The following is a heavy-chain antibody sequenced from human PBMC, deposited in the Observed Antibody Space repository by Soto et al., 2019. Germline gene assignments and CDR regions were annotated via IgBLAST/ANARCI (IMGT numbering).Heavy chain of an antibody. CDR2: ISSGGTTT. J-gene: IGHJ4*02. Sequence: GGSLRLSCAASGFTFSTHAMSWVRQAPGKGLEWVSSISSGGTTTFYAASVEGRFTISRDKSKNTLYLQMNSLRADDTAVHYCAREGGSIGSWIGRKFDTWGQRTQFTISS. V-gene: IGHV3-23*01. D-gene: IGHD3-10*01. CDR1: GFTFSTHA. CDR3: AREGGSIGSWIGRKFDT.